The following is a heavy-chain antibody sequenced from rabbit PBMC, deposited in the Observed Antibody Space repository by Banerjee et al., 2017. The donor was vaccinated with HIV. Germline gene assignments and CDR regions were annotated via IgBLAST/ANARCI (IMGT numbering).Heavy chain of an antibody. Sequence: QSLEESGGGLVKPGASLTLTRTASGVTVSSIYWICWVRQAPGKGLEWIACIYAGSSGSTVYASWAKGRFTISKASSTTVTLQMTSLTAADTATYFCARNGGMLDYRLWGQGTLVTVS. D-gene: IGHD1-1*01. CDR2: IYAGSSGST. J-gene: IGHJ4*01. V-gene: IGHV1S40*01. CDR3: ARNGGMLDYRL. CDR1: GVTVSSIYW.